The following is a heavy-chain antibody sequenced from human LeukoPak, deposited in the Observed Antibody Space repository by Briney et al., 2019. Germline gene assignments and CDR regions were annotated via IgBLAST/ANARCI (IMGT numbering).Heavy chain of an antibody. Sequence: PGGSLRLSCAASGFTFSSYWMNWVRQAPGKGLVWVSRIESDGRSIGYADSVKGRFTISRDNAKNTLYLQMNSLRAEDTAVYYCTRDLRGDDLWGQGTLVTVSS. J-gene: IGHJ5*02. CDR2: IESDGRSI. D-gene: IGHD2-21*01. CDR3: TRDLRGDDL. V-gene: IGHV3-74*01. CDR1: GFTFSSYW.